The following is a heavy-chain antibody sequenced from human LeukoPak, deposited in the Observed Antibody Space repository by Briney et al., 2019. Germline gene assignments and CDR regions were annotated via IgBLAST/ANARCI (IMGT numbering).Heavy chain of an antibody. Sequence: SDTLSLTCTVSGASITSYYWSWIRQPPGKGLEWIGYIYYSGSTTYKPSLKSRVTISVDTSKNQFSLKLSSVTAADTAVYYCARLSIVGATNFDYWGQGTLVTVSS. CDR2: IYYSGST. D-gene: IGHD1-26*01. V-gene: IGHV4-59*08. J-gene: IGHJ4*02. CDR3: ARLSIVGATNFDY. CDR1: GASITSYY.